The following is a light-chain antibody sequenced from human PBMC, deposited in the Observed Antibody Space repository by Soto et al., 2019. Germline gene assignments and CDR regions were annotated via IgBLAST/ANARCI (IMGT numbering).Light chain of an antibody. CDR1: SSKIGAGYD. CDR3: QSYDSSLSAL. J-gene: IGLJ2*01. V-gene: IGLV1-40*01. CDR2: GNS. Sequence: QSVLTQPPSVSGAPGQRVTISCTGSSSKIGAGYDVHWYQQLPGTAPKLLMYGNSNRTSGVPDRFSVSKSGTSASLTITGLQAKDWADYYCQSYDSSLSALFGGGTKLTVL.